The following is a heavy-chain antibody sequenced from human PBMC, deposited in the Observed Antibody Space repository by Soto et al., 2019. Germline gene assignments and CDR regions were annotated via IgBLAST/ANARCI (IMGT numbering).Heavy chain of an antibody. D-gene: IGHD2-2*01. V-gene: IGHV6-1*01. CDR1: GDSVSSNSAA. J-gene: IGHJ5*02. CDR2: TYYRSKWYN. CDR3: ARTSFIKYQSILAKGFDP. Sequence: PSQTLSLTCAISGDSVSSNSAAWNWIRQSPSRGLEWLGRTYYRSKWYNDYAVSVKSRITINPDTSKNQFSLQLNSVTPEDTAVYYCARTSFIKYQSILAKGFDPWGQGTLVTVSS.